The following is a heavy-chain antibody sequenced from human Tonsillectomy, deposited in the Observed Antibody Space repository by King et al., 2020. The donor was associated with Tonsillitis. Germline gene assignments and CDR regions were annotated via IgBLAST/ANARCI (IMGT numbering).Heavy chain of an antibody. CDR3: AKDALYGSGGYDY. CDR2: ISWKSGSI. V-gene: IGHV3-9*01. Sequence: VQLVESGGGLVQPGRSLRLSCAASGFTFDDYAMHWVRQAPGKGLEWVSGISWKSGSIGYADAVKGRFTISRDNAKNSLYLQMNSLRAEDTALYYCAKDALYGSGGYDYWGQGTLVTVSS. J-gene: IGHJ4*02. D-gene: IGHD3-10*01. CDR1: GFTFDDYA.